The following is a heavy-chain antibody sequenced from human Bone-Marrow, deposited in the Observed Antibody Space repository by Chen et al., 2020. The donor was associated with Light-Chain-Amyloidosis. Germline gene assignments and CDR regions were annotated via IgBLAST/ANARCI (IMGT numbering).Heavy chain of an antibody. CDR2: ITHSGST. V-gene: IGHV4-34*01. Sequence: QVQLQQWGAGLLKPSETLSLTCAVYGGSFSDYSWTWIRQSPGTGLEWIGKITHSGSTKYNPSFKSRVTMAVDTSKNQFSLKMNSVTAADTAVYYCVRDTYDCSTYYTYRSMDVWGQGSSVTVSS. D-gene: IGHD3-22*01. J-gene: IGHJ6*02. CDR1: GGSFSDYS. CDR3: VRDTYDCSTYYTYRSMDV.